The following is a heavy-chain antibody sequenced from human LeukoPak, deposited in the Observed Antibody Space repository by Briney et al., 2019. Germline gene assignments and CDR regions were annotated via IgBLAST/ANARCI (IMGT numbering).Heavy chain of an antibody. CDR2: IYPGDSDT. J-gene: IGHJ4*02. Sequence: GESLKISCKGSGYIFTSYWIGWVRQMPGKGLEWMGIIYPGDSDTRYSPSFQGQVTISADKSISTAYLQWSSLKASDTATYYCARLGITMVRGFSNPDQRYYFDYWGQGTLVTVSS. CDR1: GYIFTSYW. CDR3: ARLGITMVRGFSNPDQRYYFDY. V-gene: IGHV5-51*01. D-gene: IGHD3-10*01.